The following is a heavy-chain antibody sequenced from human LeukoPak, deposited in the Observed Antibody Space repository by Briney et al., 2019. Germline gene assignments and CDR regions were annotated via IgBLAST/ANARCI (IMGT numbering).Heavy chain of an antibody. CDR1: GYTFTGYY. D-gene: IGHD2-21*02. CDR3: ARGKTMVYCGGDCYRFDN. Sequence: GASVKVSCKASGYTFTGYYMHWVRQAPGQGLEWVGRINPNSGSTNYAQKFQGRVTMTRDTSISTAYMELSRLLSGDTAVYYCARGKTMVYCGGDCYRFDNWGQGTLVTVSS. J-gene: IGHJ4*02. CDR2: INPNSGST. V-gene: IGHV1-2*06.